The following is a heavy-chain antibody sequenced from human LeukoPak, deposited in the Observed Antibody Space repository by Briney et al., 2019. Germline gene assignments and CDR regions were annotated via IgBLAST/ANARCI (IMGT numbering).Heavy chain of an antibody. CDR1: GFTFSDHA. CDR2: INGNGGGS. J-gene: IGHJ4*02. Sequence: PGGSLRLSCAASGFTFSDHAMSWVRQAPAKGLEWVSSINGNGGGSYYIDSVKGRFTISRDNSKNTLYLQMNSLRAEDTAVYYCAKELRTFGELVDYWGQGTLVTVSS. CDR3: AKELRTFGELVDY. D-gene: IGHD3-10*01. V-gene: IGHV3-23*01.